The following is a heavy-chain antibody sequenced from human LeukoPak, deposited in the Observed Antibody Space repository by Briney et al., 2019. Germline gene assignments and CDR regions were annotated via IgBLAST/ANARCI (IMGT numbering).Heavy chain of an antibody. Sequence: SDTLSLTCTVSGYSISSGYFWGWIRQSPVKGLEWIGSIYPSGSTYYNPSLKSRVTISVDTSKNQFSLKLSSVTAADTAVYYCARAYSSSWYFNWFDPWGQGTLVTVSS. V-gene: IGHV4-38-2*02. J-gene: IGHJ5*02. CDR1: GYSISSGYF. D-gene: IGHD6-13*01. CDR2: IYPSGST. CDR3: ARAYSSSWYFNWFDP.